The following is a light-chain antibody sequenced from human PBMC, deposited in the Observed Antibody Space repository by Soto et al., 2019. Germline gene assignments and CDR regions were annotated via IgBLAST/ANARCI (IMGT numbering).Light chain of an antibody. CDR1: QTISTY. V-gene: IGKV1-39*01. CDR3: QQSYNTPQT. Sequence: IQMTPSPSPPAGSVGDRGPITFPASQTISTYVNWYRQKSGAAPELLIYDASTLQSGVPSRFRGGGSGTDFTLTISSLQLEDFATYYCQQSYNTPQTFGQGTKVDI. J-gene: IGKJ1*01. CDR2: DAS.